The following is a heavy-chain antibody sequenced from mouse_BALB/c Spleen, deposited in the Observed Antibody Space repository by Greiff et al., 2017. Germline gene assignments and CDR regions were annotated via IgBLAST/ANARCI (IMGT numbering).Heavy chain of an antibody. V-gene: IGHV5-17*02. CDR2: ISSGCSTI. CDR3: ARSKCEYYGEYNYFDY. Sequence: EVKLMESGGGLVQPGGSRKLSCAASGFTFSSFGMHWVRQAPEKGLEWVAYISSGCSTIYYADTVKGRFTISRDNPKNTLFLQMTNLMSEDTAMYYSARSKCEYYGEYNYFDYWGQGTTLTVSS. D-gene: IGHD1-1*01. CDR1: GFTFSSFG. J-gene: IGHJ2*01.